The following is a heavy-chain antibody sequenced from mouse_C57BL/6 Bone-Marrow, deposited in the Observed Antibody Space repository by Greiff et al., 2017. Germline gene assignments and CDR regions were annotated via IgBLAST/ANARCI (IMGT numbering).Heavy chain of an antibody. J-gene: IGHJ2*01. CDR2: IYPRSGNT. Sequence: VQLQQSGAELARPGASVKLSCKASGYTFTSYGISWVKQRTGQGLEWIGEIYPRSGNTYYNEKFKGQATLTADKSSSTAYMELRSLTSEDSAVYFCARALITTVVAGDYWGQGTTLTVSS. D-gene: IGHD1-1*01. V-gene: IGHV1-81*01. CDR3: ARALITTVVAGDY. CDR1: GYTFTSYG.